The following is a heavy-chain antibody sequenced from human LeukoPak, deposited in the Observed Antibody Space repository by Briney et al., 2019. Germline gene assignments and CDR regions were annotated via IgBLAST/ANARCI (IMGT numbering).Heavy chain of an antibody. CDR2: IYTGGNT. J-gene: IGHJ4*02. V-gene: IGHV3-66*01. CDR1: GVSVNTNY. D-gene: IGHD3-16*01. CDR3: ARTTWDTVMIHIPPFDQ. Sequence: GGSLRLSCAVSGVSVNTNYMTWVRQAPGKGLQWVSVIYTGGNTHYVDSVRGRFIISRDNSKNTLYHQMNSLRSDDTAVYFCARTTWDTVMIHIPPFDQWGQGTLVTVSS.